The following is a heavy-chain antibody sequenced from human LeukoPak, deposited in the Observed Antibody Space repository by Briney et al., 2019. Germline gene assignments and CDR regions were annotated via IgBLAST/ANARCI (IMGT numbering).Heavy chain of an antibody. CDR2: IKQDGSEK. J-gene: IGHJ6*03. CDR1: GFTFSSYW. V-gene: IGHV3-7*03. CDR3: ARGAKQLVTYYYMDV. Sequence: GGSLRLSCAASGFTFSSYWVSWVRQAPGKGLEWVANIKQDGSEKYYVDSVKGRFTISRDNAKNSLYLQMNSLRAEDTAVYYCARGAKQLVTYYYMDVWGKGTTVTVSS. D-gene: IGHD6-6*01.